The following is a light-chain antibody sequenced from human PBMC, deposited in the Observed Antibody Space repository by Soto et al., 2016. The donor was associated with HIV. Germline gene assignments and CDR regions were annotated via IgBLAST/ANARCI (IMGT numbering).Light chain of an antibody. CDR1: NVGSKS. Sequence: SYVLTQPPSLSVAPRKTARITCGGNNVGSKSVQWYQQKPGQAPVLVVYDDSDRPSGIPERFSGSNSGDTATLSISRVEARDEADYYCQVWDASTDLVVFGGGTKLTVL. CDR3: QVWDASTDLVV. V-gene: IGLV3-21*03. CDR2: DDS. J-gene: IGLJ2*01.